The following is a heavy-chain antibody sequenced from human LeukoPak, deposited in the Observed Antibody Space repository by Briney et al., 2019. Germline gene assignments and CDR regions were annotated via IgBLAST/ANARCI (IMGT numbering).Heavy chain of an antibody. D-gene: IGHD5-12*01. CDR2: IKQDGSEK. CDR3: ARARGGYDFDY. J-gene: IGHJ4*02. Sequence: GGSLRLSCAASGFIFSDNWMSWVRQAPGKGLEWVANIKQDGSEKYYVDSVKGRFTISRDNAKNSLYLQLNSLRAEDTAVYYCARARGGYDFDYWGQGTLVTVSS. CDR1: GFIFSDNW. V-gene: IGHV3-7*03.